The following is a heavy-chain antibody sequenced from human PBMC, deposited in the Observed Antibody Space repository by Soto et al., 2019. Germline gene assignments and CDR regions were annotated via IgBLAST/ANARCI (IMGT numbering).Heavy chain of an antibody. CDR2: INSGSSKI. CDR1: GFSLSGYS. V-gene: IGHV3-48*02. Sequence: GGSLRLSCAASGFSLSGYSMNWVRQAPGKGLEWVSYINSGSSKIYYADSVKGRFTISRDNAKNSLYLQMNSLRDEDTAVYYCAREATPVITPWVFDYWGRGTLVTVSS. J-gene: IGHJ4*02. D-gene: IGHD1-20*01. CDR3: AREATPVITPWVFDY.